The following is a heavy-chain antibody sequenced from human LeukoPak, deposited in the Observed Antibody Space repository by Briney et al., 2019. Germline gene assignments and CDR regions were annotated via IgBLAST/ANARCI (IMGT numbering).Heavy chain of an antibody. CDR3: AKDGSSSWYKGRLTFDY. V-gene: IGHV3-23*01. D-gene: IGHD6-13*01. Sequence: GGSLRLSCAASGFTFSSYAMSWVRQAPGEGLEWVSAISGSGGSTYYADSVKGRFTISRDNSKNTLYLQMNSLRAEDTAVYYCAKDGSSSWYKGRLTFDYWGQGTLVTVSS. CDR2: ISGSGGST. CDR1: GFTFSSYA. J-gene: IGHJ4*02.